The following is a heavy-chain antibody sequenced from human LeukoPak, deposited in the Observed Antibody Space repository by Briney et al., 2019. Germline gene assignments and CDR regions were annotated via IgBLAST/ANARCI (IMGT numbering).Heavy chain of an antibody. CDR1: GASFSSGDQY. D-gene: IGHD2-2*01. CDR3: SRGLGSRKLGY. V-gene: IGHV4-31*03. Sequence: SETLSLTCTVSGASFSSGDQYWNWIRQSPGKGLEWIGSIHPSGTLYNNASLESRVTMSMDTSKNQFCLNLNSVTAADTAVYFCSRGLGSRKLGYWGQGTLVTVSS. CDR2: IHPSGTL. J-gene: IGHJ4*02.